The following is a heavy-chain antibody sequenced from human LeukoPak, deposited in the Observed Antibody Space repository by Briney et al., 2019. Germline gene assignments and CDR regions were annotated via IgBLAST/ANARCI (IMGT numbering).Heavy chain of an antibody. CDR2: IYSGGST. D-gene: IGHD3-3*01. V-gene: IGHV3-53*01. CDR3: ARVDFWSGHAFDI. J-gene: IGHJ3*02. CDR1: GFTVSNNY. Sequence: GGSLRLSCAASGFTVSNNYMSWVRQAQGKGLEWVSVIYSGGSTYNADSVKGRFTISRDNSKNTVFLQMNSLRAEDTAVYYCARVDFWSGHAFDIWGQGTMVTVSS.